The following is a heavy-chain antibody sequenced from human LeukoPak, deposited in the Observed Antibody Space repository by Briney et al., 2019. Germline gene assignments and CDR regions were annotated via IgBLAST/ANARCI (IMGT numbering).Heavy chain of an antibody. V-gene: IGHV3-30*04. CDR2: ISYDGSNE. D-gene: IGHD6-6*01. CDR3: ARVKGTSYLSSFDY. CDR1: GFTFSSYV. Sequence: PGVSLRLSCSASGFTFSSYVMHWVRQAPGKGLEWVAIISYDGSNEYYADSVKGRFTISRDNSKNTLYLQMNSLRAADTAVYYCARVKGTSYLSSFDYWGQGTLVTVP. J-gene: IGHJ4*02.